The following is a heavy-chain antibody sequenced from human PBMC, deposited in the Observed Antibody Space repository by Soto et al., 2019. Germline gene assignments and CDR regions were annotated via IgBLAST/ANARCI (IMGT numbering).Heavy chain of an antibody. CDR3: ARGGYSSTWSNLLDRSGLDV. J-gene: IGHJ6*02. CDR2: IVLLFRTT. Sequence: QVQLVQSGAEAKKPGSSVKVSCKPSGGTFRSYAINWVRQAPGQGLEWMGGIVLLFRTTNYAQKVQSRVNIAADKSTYTVYMELSELRSGDTAVYYCARGGYSSTWSNLLDRSGLDVWGQGTTVTVSS. D-gene: IGHD6-13*01. V-gene: IGHV1-69*06. CDR1: GGTFRSYA.